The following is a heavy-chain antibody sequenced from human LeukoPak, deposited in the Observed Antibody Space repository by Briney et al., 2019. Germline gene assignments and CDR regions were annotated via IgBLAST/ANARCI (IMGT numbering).Heavy chain of an antibody. D-gene: IGHD2-2*01. J-gene: IGHJ4*02. Sequence: SETLSLTCAVYGGSFSGYYWSWIRQPPGKGLEWIGEINHSGSTNYNPSLKSRVTISVDTSKNQFSLKLSSVTAADTAVYYCARRPHNCSSTSCYGSYFDYWGQGTLVTVSS. CDR2: INHSGST. CDR1: GGSFSGYY. V-gene: IGHV4-34*01. CDR3: ARRPHNCSSTSCYGSYFDY.